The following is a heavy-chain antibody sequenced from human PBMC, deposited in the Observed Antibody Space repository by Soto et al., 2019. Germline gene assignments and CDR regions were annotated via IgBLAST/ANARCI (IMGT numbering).Heavy chain of an antibody. Sequence: SETLSLTCTVSGGSISSGGYYWSWIRQHPGKGLEWIGYIYHSGTTYYNPSLKSRVTISVHTSNSQFSLKLTSVTAADTAVYYCARGLITGSHYSGGWYYFDSWGQGTQVTVSS. D-gene: IGHD6-19*01. CDR3: ARGLITGSHYSGGWYYFDS. CDR2: IYHSGTT. CDR1: GGSISSGGYY. V-gene: IGHV4-31*03. J-gene: IGHJ4*02.